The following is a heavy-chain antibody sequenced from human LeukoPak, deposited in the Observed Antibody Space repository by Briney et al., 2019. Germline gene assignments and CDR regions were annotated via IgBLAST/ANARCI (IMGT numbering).Heavy chain of an antibody. Sequence: SETLSLTCTVSGGSIRSYYWSLIRQTPGKGLEWVGHFYHSGGTNYNPSFKSRVTISVDTSKNQFSLKLSSVTAADTAVYYCARVGYGSGSYYKDGNWFDPWGQGTLVTVSS. D-gene: IGHD3-10*01. V-gene: IGHV4-59*12. CDR1: GGSIRSYY. CDR2: FYHSGGT. CDR3: ARVGYGSGSYYKDGNWFDP. J-gene: IGHJ5*02.